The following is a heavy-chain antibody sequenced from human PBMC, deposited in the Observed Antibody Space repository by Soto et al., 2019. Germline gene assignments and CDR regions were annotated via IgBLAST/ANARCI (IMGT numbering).Heavy chain of an antibody. CDR2: INPNSGGT. D-gene: IGHD3-22*01. CDR3: ARIIPRRLIDLKNGMDV. Sequence: ASVEVSCKASGYTFTGYYIHWVRQAPGQGLEWMGWINPNSGGTNYAQKFQGRVTMTRDTSISTAYMELSRLRSDDTAVYYCARIIPRRLIDLKNGMDVWGQGTTVTVYS. CDR1: GYTFTGYY. J-gene: IGHJ6*02. V-gene: IGHV1-2*02.